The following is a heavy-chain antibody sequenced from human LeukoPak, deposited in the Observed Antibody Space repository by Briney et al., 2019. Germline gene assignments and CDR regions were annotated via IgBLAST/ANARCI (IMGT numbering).Heavy chain of an antibody. J-gene: IGHJ4*02. CDR2: ISAYNGNT. V-gene: IGHV1-18*01. CDR1: GYTFTSYG. Sequence: ASVKVSCKASGYTFTSYGISWVRQAPGQGLEWMGWISAYNGNTNYAQKLQGRVTMTTDTSTSTAYMELRSLRSDDTAVYYCVRDLEPVGAYDYWGQGTLVTVSS. D-gene: IGHD1-26*01. CDR3: VRDLEPVGAYDY.